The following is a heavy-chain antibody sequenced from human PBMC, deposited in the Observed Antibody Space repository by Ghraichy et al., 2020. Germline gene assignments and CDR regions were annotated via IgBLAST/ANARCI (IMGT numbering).Heavy chain of an antibody. CDR3: AKAGAGDDYVDSYYFEY. J-gene: IGHJ4*01. D-gene: IGHD4-17*01. V-gene: IGHV3-23*01. Sequence: GGSLRLSCAASGFTFSSYAMSWVRQAPGKGLEGVSAISGSGGSTYYADSVKGRFTISRDNSKNTLYLQMNSLRAEDTAVYYLAKAGAGDDYVDSYYFEYWGHGPWVIGSS. CDR2: ISGSGGST. CDR1: GFTFSSYA.